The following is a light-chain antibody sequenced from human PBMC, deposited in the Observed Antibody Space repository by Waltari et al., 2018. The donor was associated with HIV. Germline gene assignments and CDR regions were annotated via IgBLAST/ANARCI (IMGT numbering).Light chain of an antibody. Sequence: SVLTQPPSVSGAPGQTVTISCTGSSSNIGARAHFDVHWYQQLPGTAPKLLIYGNNNRPSGVPDRFSGSKSGASASLAITGLQAEDEADYYCQSYDTRLSGSVFGGGTKLTVL. V-gene: IGLV1-40*01. CDR1: SSNIGARAHFD. CDR3: QSYDTRLSGSV. CDR2: GNN. J-gene: IGLJ3*02.